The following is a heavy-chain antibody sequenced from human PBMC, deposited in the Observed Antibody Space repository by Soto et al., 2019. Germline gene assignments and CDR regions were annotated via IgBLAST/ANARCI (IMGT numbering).Heavy chain of an antibody. D-gene: IGHD3-10*01. CDR3: AKDRGYYGSGSYYRYYYGMDV. V-gene: IGHV3-23*01. J-gene: IGHJ6*02. CDR1: GFTFSSYA. Sequence: GGSLRLSCAASGFTFSSYAMSWVRQAPGKGLEWVSAISGSGGSTYYADSVKGRFTISRDNSKNTLYLQMSSLRAEDTAVYYCAKDRGYYGSGSYYRYYYGMDVWGQGTTVTVSS. CDR2: ISGSGGST.